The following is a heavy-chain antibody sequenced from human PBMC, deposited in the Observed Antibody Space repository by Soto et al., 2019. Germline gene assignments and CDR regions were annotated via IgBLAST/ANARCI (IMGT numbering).Heavy chain of an antibody. D-gene: IGHD3-22*01. CDR2: ISWNSGTI. CDR3: AKDVGSYYYDTSAYHHDY. Sequence: PGGSLRLSCVASGFIFEDYAMNWVRQGPGKGLEWVSGISWNSGTIGYADAVKGRFTISRDNAKNSLHLQMNSLRAEDTALYYCAKDVGSYYYDTSAYHHDYWGRGTQVTVSS. J-gene: IGHJ4*02. CDR1: GFIFEDYA. V-gene: IGHV3-9*01.